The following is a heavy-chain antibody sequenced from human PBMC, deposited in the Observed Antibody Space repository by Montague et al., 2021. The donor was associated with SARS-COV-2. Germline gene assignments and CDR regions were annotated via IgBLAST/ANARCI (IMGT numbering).Heavy chain of an antibody. Sequence: SETLSLTCAVHGGSFSTYSWNWIRQPPGKGLEWIGEIHHGGSTNYNPTLTSRVTISADTSTNQFSLTLTSVAAAGTAVYYCARLGDGVVPSPILGVGPYYSYYYMDVWGKGTTVTVSS. CDR2: IHHGGST. D-gene: IGHD3-10*01. CDR1: GGSFSTYS. J-gene: IGHJ6*03. V-gene: IGHV4-34*01. CDR3: ARLGDGVVPSPILGVGPYYSYYYMDV.